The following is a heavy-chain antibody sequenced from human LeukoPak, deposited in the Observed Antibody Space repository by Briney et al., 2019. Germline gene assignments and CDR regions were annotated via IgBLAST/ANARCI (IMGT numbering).Heavy chain of an antibody. CDR2: IYYSGST. Sequence: PSETLSLTCTVSGGSISSYYWSWLRQPPGKGLEGIGYIYYSGSTNYNPSLKSRVTISVDTSKNQFSLKLSSVTAADTAVYYCARGVVEMATIDYFDYWGQGTLVTVSS. CDR1: GGSISSYY. CDR3: ARGVVEMATIDYFDY. D-gene: IGHD5-24*01. J-gene: IGHJ4*02. V-gene: IGHV4-59*01.